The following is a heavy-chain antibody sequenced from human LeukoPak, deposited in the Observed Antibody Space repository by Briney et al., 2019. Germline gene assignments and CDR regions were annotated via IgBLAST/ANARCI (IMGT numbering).Heavy chain of an antibody. CDR1: GFTLSSYN. Sequence: PGGSLRLSCAVSGFTLSSYNMNGVRQAPGKGLEGVSYIRNSGNTIYYADSVKGRFTISRDPAKNSLYLQMNSRRAEDTAVYYCAREYWGYYDDSGYPFDNWGQGTLVTVSS. CDR2: IRNSGNTI. J-gene: IGHJ4*02. CDR3: AREYWGYYDDSGYPFDN. D-gene: IGHD3-22*01. V-gene: IGHV3-48*01.